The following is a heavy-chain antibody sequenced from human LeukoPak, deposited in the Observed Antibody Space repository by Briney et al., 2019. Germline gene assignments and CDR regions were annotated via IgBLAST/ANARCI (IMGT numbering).Heavy chain of an antibody. Sequence: PSETLSLTCTVSGGSISSYYWSWIRQPPVKGLEWIGYIYYSGSTNYNPSLRSRVTISVDTSKNQFSLKLSSVTAADTAVYYCARDRGGYGDYVYWYFDLWGRGTLVTVSS. CDR2: IYYSGST. CDR3: ARDRGGYGDYVYWYFDL. D-gene: IGHD4-17*01. CDR1: GGSISSYY. J-gene: IGHJ2*01. V-gene: IGHV4-59*01.